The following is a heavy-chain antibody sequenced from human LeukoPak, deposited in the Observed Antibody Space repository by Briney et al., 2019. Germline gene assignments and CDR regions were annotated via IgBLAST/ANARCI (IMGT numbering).Heavy chain of an antibody. CDR2: IRYDGSNK. J-gene: IGHJ4*02. D-gene: IGHD6-6*01. CDR1: GFTFSSYG. V-gene: IGHV3-30*02. Sequence: GGSLRLSCAASGFTFSSYGMHWVRQAPGEGLEWVAFIRYDGSNKYYADSVKGRLTISRDNSKNTLYLQMTSLRGDDTAVYYCAKEKNSYSSSSGQGYWGQGTLVTVSS. CDR3: AKEKNSYSSSSGQGY.